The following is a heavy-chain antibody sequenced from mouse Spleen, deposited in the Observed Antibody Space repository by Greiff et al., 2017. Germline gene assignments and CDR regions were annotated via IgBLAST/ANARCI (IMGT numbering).Heavy chain of an antibody. V-gene: IGHV1-74*04. CDR2: IHPSDSDT. CDR3: AIFSIYYYGSSPFDY. CDR1: GYTFTSYW. D-gene: IGHD1-1*01. Sequence: VHLVESGAELAKPGASVKVSCKASGYTFTSYWMHWVKQRPGQGLEWIGRIHPSDSDTNYNQKFKGKATLTVDKSSSTAYMQLSSLTSEDSAVYYCAIFSIYYYGSSPFDYWGQGTTLTVSS. J-gene: IGHJ2*01.